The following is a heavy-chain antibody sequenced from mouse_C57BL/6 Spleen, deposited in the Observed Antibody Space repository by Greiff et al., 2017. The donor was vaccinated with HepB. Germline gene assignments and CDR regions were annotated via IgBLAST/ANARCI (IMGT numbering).Heavy chain of an antibody. V-gene: IGHV5-4*01. D-gene: IGHD2-4*01. J-gene: IGHJ4*01. CDR3: AREGYEYDNSGDYYAMDY. CDR1: GFTFSSYA. Sequence: EVKLVESGGGLVKPGGSLKLSCAASGFTFSSYAMSWVRQTPEKRLEWVATISDGGSYTYYPDNVKGRFTISRDNAKNNLYLQMSHLKSEDTAMYYCAREGYEYDNSGDYYAMDYWGQGTSVTVSS. CDR2: ISDGGSYT.